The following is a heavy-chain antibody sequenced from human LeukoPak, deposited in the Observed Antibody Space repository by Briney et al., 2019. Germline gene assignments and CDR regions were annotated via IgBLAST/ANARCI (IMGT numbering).Heavy chain of an antibody. Sequence: GGSLRLSCAASGFTFSSYVMNWVRQAPGKGLEWVSSISGSGGGTYYADSVKGRFTISRDNSKNTLCLQMNSLRAEDTALYYCAKSDTSGYWYWGQGTLVTVSS. D-gene: IGHD3-22*01. CDR3: AKSDTSGYWY. CDR2: ISGSGGGT. V-gene: IGHV3-23*01. J-gene: IGHJ4*02. CDR1: GFTFSSYV.